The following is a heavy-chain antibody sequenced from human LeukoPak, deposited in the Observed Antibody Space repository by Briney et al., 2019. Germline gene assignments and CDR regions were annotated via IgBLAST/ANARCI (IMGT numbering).Heavy chain of an antibody. CDR3: ARDRGELLRYFDWLPINYFDY. CDR1: GCTFTGYY. Sequence: GASVKVSCKASGCTFTGYYMHWVRQAPGQGLEWMGWINPNSGGTNYAQKFQGRVTMTRDTSISTAYMELSRLRSDDTAVYYCARDRGELLRYFDWLPINYFDYWGQGTLVTVSS. CDR2: INPNSGGT. V-gene: IGHV1-2*02. D-gene: IGHD3-9*01. J-gene: IGHJ4*02.